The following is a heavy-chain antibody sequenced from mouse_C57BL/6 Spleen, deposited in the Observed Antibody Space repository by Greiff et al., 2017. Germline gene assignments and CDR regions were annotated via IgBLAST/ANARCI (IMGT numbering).Heavy chain of an antibody. D-gene: IGHD2-4*01. J-gene: IGHJ4*01. Sequence: QVQLQQPGAELVKPGASVKLSCKASGYTFTSYWMHWVKQRPGQGLEWIGMIHPNSGSTNYNEKFKSKATLTVDKSSSTAYMQLSSLTSEDSAVYYCAREVDYDNAMDDWGQGTSVTVSS. CDR1: GYTFTSYW. V-gene: IGHV1-64*01. CDR3: AREVDYDNAMDD. CDR2: IHPNSGST.